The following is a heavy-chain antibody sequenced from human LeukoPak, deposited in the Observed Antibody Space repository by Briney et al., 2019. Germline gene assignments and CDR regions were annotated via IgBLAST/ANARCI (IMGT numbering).Heavy chain of an antibody. Sequence: GGSLRLSCAASGFTFDDYAMHWVRQAPGKGLEWVSLISGDGGSTYYADSVKGRFTISRDNAKSSLYLQMNSLRVEDTAVYYCARDSGYFRFDCWGQGTLVTVSS. V-gene: IGHV3-43*02. D-gene: IGHD3-22*01. CDR1: GFTFDDYA. CDR3: ARDSGYFRFDC. J-gene: IGHJ4*02. CDR2: ISGDGGST.